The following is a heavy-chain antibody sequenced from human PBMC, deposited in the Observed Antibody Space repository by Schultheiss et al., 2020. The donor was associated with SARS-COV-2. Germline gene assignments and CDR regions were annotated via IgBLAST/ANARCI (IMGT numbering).Heavy chain of an antibody. CDR2: ISSNGGST. CDR3: ARDRLLWEYYYYYGMDV. V-gene: IGHV3-64*04. D-gene: IGHD3-10*01. CDR1: GFTFSTYA. J-gene: IGHJ6*02. Sequence: GGSLRLSCAASGFTFSTYAMSWVRQAPGKGLEYVSAISSNGGSTYYADSVKGRFTISRDNSKNTLYLQMNSLRAEDTAVYYCARDRLLWEYYYYYGMDVWGQGTTVTVSS.